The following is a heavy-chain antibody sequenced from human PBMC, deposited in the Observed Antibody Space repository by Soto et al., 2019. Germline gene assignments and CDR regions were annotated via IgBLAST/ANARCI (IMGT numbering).Heavy chain of an antibody. J-gene: IGHJ4*02. D-gene: IGHD3-10*01. Sequence: QVQLQESGPGLLKPSETLSLTCTVSYASINNYHWTWIRQPPGKGLEWIAYIYYTGTTNFNPSLKRRVTISMDTPKNQFSLKRRSVTAADTAVYYCATLRGLGEVSPYFDYWGQGLMVTVSS. CDR2: IYYTGTT. V-gene: IGHV4-59*08. CDR3: ATLRGLGEVSPYFDY. CDR1: YASINNYH.